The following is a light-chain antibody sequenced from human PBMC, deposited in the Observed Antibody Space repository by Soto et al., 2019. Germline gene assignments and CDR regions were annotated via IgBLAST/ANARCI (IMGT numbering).Light chain of an antibody. CDR1: QSISKW. Sequence: TQTAAVGERVTITGRASQSISKWLAWYQQKPGKAPKLLIYKASNLKSEVPSRFSGSGPGPEFTLTIRSLQHDPFATYYCPQYNGLITFGKGTRLEIK. CDR3: PQYNGLIT. CDR2: KAS. J-gene: IGKJ5*01. V-gene: IGKV1-5*03.